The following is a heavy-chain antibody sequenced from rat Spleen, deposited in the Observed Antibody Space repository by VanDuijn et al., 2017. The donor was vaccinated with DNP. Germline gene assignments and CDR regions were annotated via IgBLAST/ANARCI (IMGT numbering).Heavy chain of an antibody. CDR2: ISFDGTGT. Sequence: EVQLVESGGGLVQPGRSLKLSCAASGFTVSDYNLAWVRQAPKKGLEWVTTISFDGTGTYYKDSVKGRFTISREDEKSTLYLQMDSLRAEDTATYHCVTRGLYGEYYHWGQGFIVTVSS. D-gene: IGHD1-11*01. CDR3: VTRGLYGEYYH. V-gene: IGHV5-7*01. CDR1: GFTVSDYN. J-gene: IGHJ2*01.